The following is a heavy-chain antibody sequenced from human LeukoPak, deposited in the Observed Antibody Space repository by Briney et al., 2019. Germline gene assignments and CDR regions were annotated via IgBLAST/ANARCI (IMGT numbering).Heavy chain of an antibody. CDR3: ARKRSGYSYGL. CDR2: IYTSGST. D-gene: IGHD5-18*01. J-gene: IGHJ4*02. Sequence: SETLFLTCTVSGGSISSGSYYWSWIRQPAGKGLEWIGRIYTSGSTNYNPSLKSRVTISVDTSKNQFSLKLSSVTAADTAVYYCARKRSGYSYGLWGQGTLVTVSS. V-gene: IGHV4-61*02. CDR1: GGSISSGSYY.